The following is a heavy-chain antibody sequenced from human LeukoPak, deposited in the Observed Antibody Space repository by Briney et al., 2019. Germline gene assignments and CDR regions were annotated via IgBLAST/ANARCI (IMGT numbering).Heavy chain of an antibody. D-gene: IGHD6-13*01. V-gene: IGHV1-18*01. Sequence: ASVKVSCKASGYTFTSYGISWARQAPGQGLEWMGWISAYNGNTNYAQKLQGRVTMTTDTSTSTAYMELRSLRSDDTAVYYCARSYSSSWYFDDYYYYYMDVWGKGTTVTVSS. CDR1: GYTFTSYG. CDR3: ARSYSSSWYFDDYYYYYMDV. J-gene: IGHJ6*03. CDR2: ISAYNGNT.